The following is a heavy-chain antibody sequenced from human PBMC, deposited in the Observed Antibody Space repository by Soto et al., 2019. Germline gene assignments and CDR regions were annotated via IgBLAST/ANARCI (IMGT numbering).Heavy chain of an antibody. V-gene: IGHV3-9*01. CDR1: GFRFDDYA. J-gene: IGHJ3*02. Sequence: GGSLRLSCAVSGFRFDDYAMHWVRQAPGKGLEWVSGISYNSGSIGYADSVKGRFTISRDTAKNSLYLQMNSLRAEETALYYCVKDLEETQPLYDAFDIWGQGTMVTVSS. D-gene: IGHD5-18*01. CDR2: ISYNSGSI. CDR3: VKDLEETQPLYDAFDI.